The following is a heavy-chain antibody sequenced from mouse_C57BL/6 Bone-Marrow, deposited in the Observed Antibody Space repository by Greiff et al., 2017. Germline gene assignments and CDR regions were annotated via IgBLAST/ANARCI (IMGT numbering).Heavy chain of an antibody. V-gene: IGHV1-19*01. D-gene: IGHD2-4*01. CDR3: ERFPIYYDYPYYAMDY. Sequence: EVQLQQSGPVLVKPGASVKMSCKASGYTFTDYYMNWVKQSHGKSLEWIGVINPYNGGTSYNQKFKGKATLTVNKSSSTAYMELNSLTSEDSAVXYCERFPIYYDYPYYAMDYWGQGTSVTVSS. J-gene: IGHJ4*01. CDR2: INPYNGGT. CDR1: GYTFTDYY.